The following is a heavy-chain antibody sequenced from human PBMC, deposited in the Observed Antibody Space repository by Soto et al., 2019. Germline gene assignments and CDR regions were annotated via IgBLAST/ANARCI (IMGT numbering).Heavy chain of an antibody. V-gene: IGHV1-46*01. CDR2: INPSGGST. CDR3: ARVGCSGGSCYAVDY. J-gene: IGHJ4*02. D-gene: IGHD2-15*01. CDR1: GYTFTSYY. Sequence: QEQLVQSGAEVKKPGASVKVSCKASGYTFTSYYMHWVRQAPGQGLEWMGIINPSGGSTSYAQKFQGRVTMTRDTSTSTVYMELSSLRSEDTAVYYCARVGCSGGSCYAVDYWGQGTLVTVSS.